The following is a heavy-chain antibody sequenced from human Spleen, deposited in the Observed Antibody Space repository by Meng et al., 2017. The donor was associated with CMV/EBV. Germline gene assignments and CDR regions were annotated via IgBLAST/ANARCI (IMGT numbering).Heavy chain of an antibody. Sequence: GESLKISCAASGFTFSTYWMTWVRQAPGRGPEWLATIKGDGSEQYYVDSVKGRFTISRDNAKSLLFLQMNSLRAEDTAVYYCARVPREGSDYWGQGTLVT. V-gene: IGHV3-7*01. CDR3: ARVPREGSDY. J-gene: IGHJ4*02. CDR2: IKGDGSEQ. CDR1: GFTFSTYW.